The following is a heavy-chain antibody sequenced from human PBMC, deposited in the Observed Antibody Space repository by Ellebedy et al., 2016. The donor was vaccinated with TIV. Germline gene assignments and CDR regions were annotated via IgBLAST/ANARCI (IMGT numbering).Heavy chain of an antibody. CDR1: GFTFGSLA. D-gene: IGHD3-22*01. V-gene: IGHV3-23*01. CDR2: ISGDGVNA. Sequence: GGSLRLSCAASGFTFGSLAMHWVRQAPGKGLEWLSVISGDGVNAYSAASVKGRFTITRDNFKNTLFLQVNRLRAVDTAVYYCAKGSSLGFNYDRVGFQYWGQGTLVTVSS. J-gene: IGHJ4*02. CDR3: AKGSSLGFNYDRVGFQY.